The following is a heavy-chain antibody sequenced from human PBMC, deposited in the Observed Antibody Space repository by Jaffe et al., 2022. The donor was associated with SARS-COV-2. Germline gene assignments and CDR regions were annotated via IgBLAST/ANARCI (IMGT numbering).Heavy chain of an antibody. D-gene: IGHD5-18*01. V-gene: IGHV3-74*01. CDR1: GFTFSSYW. Sequence: EVQLVESGGGLVQPGGSLRLSCAASGFTFSSYWMHWVRQAPGKGLVWVSRINSDGSSTSYADSVKGRFTISRDNAKNTLYLQMNSLRAEDTAVYYCAREEADTAMDAYYYYGMDVWGQGTTVTVSS. J-gene: IGHJ6*02. CDR2: INSDGSST. CDR3: AREEADTAMDAYYYYGMDV.